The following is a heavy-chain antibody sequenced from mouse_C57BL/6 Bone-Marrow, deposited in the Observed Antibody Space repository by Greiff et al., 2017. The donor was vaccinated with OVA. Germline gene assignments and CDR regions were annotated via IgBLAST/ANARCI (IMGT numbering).Heavy chain of an antibody. Sequence: QVQLQQPGAELVKPGASVKMSCKASGYTFTSYWITWVKQRPGQGLAWIGDIYPGSGSTTYNEKFKSKATLTVDTSSITAYMQLSSLTSEDSAVYYCARSYYDLFDYWGQGTTLTVSS. J-gene: IGHJ2*01. CDR2: IYPGSGST. CDR3: ARSYYDLFDY. V-gene: IGHV1-55*01. CDR1: GYTFTSYW. D-gene: IGHD2-4*01.